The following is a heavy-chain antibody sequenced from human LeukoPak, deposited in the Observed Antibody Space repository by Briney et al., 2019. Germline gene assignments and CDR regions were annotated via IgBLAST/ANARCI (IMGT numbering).Heavy chain of an antibody. J-gene: IGHJ5*02. Sequence: PSETLSLTCTVSGGSISSSSYYWGWIRQPPGKGLEWIGSIYYSGSTYYNPSLKSRVTISVDTSKNQFSLKLSSVTAADTAVYYCARVNIAVAGTGYADRLVVTGYNWFDPWGQGTLVTVSS. D-gene: IGHD6-19*01. CDR1: GGSISSSSYY. CDR3: ARVNIAVAGTGYADRLVVTGYNWFDP. CDR2: IYYSGST. V-gene: IGHV4-39*07.